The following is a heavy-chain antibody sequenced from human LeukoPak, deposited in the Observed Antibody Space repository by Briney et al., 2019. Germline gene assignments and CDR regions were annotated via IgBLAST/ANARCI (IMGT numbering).Heavy chain of an antibody. CDR1: GGSLSSYY. J-gene: IGHJ4*02. CDR3: ARQIASAGTAGFDF. CDR2: IYSTGST. D-gene: IGHD6-13*01. Sequence: SETLSLTCTVSGGSLSSYYWSWIRQPAGKGLEWIGRIYSTGSTNYNPSLKSRVTMSVDTSKNQFSLRLRSVTDADTAVYYCARQIASAGTAGFDFWGQGALVTVSS. V-gene: IGHV4-4*07.